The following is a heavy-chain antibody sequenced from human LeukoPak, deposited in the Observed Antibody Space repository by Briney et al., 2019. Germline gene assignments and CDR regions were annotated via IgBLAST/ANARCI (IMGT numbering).Heavy chain of an antibody. D-gene: IGHD2-2*01. CDR3: AKAGQYQLLLEASYYYYYMDV. Sequence: GGSLRLSCAASGFTFSSYGMHWVRQAPGKGLEWVAFIRYDGSNKYYADSVKGRFTISRDNSKNTLYLQMNSLRAEDTAVYYCAKAGQYQLLLEASYYYYYMDVWGKGTTVTVSS. CDR2: IRYDGSNK. J-gene: IGHJ6*03. CDR1: GFTFSSYG. V-gene: IGHV3-30*02.